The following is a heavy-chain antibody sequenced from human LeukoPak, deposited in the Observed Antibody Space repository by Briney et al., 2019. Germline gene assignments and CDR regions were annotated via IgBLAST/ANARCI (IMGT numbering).Heavy chain of an antibody. V-gene: IGHV3-53*01. D-gene: IGHD3/OR15-3a*01. J-gene: IGHJ6*03. CDR3: ARDSGLGWGNSYYYYMDV. CDR2: IYSGGST. CDR1: GFTVSSNY. Sequence: PGGSLRLSCAASGFTVSSNYMSWVRQAPGKGLEWVSVIYSGGSTYYADSVKGRFTIPRDNSKNTLYLQMNSLRAEDTAVYYCARDSGLGWGNSYYYYMDVWGKGTTVTVSS.